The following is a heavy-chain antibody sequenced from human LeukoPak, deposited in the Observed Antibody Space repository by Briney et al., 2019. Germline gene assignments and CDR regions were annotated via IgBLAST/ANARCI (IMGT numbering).Heavy chain of an antibody. CDR2: ISHIGST. J-gene: IGHJ3*01. CDR1: GGSISSYY. D-gene: IGHD1-26*01. CDR3: AGDLLALNALNL. V-gene: IGHV4-59*01. Sequence: SETLSLTCTVSGGSISSYYWSWIRQPPGKGLEWLGYISHIGSTNYSPSLRSRVTISVDTSKNQFSLRLSSVTAADTAVYFCAGDLLALNALNLWGQGSMVSVSS.